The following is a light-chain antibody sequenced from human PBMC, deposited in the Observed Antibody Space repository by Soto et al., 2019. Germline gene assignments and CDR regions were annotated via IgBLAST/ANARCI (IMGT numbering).Light chain of an antibody. CDR2: GAS. CDR3: QQYNNWPLT. Sequence: EIVMTQSPATLSVSPGGRATLSCRASQSVSSNLAWYQQKPGQAPRLLIYGASTRATRIPARFSGSGSGTEFTLTISSLQSEDFAVYYCQQYNNWPLTFGGGTKVDIK. CDR1: QSVSSN. V-gene: IGKV3-15*01. J-gene: IGKJ4*01.